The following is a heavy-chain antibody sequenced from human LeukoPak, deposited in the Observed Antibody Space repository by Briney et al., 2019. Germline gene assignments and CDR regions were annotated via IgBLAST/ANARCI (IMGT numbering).Heavy chain of an antibody. Sequence: ASVKVSCKASGGTFSSYAISWVRQAPGQGLEWMGRIIPILGIANYAQRFQGRVTITADKSTSTAYMELSSLRSEDTAVYYCATYSSSQHGQDWYFDLWGRGTLVTVSS. D-gene: IGHD6-13*01. V-gene: IGHV1-69*04. CDR2: IIPILGIA. CDR3: ATYSSSQHGQDWYFDL. CDR1: GGTFSSYA. J-gene: IGHJ2*01.